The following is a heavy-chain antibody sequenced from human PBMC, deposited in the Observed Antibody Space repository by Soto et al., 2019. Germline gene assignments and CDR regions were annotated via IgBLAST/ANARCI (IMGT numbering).Heavy chain of an antibody. J-gene: IGHJ4*02. CDR2: IYFTGNA. CDR3: ASDSPLDNGGNPGLDY. D-gene: IGHD4-17*01. CDR1: GGSISGYY. Sequence: PSETLSRTCNVSGGSISGYYWAWIRQPPGKGLEWIGYIYFTGNANYSPSLKSRVTMSVDMSTNQFSLNLRSVTAADTAVYYCASDSPLDNGGNPGLDYWGQGTVVTVSS. V-gene: IGHV4-59*01.